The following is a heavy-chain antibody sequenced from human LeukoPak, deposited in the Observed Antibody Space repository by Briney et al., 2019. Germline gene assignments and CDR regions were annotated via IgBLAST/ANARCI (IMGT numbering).Heavy chain of an antibody. D-gene: IGHD3-22*01. CDR2: IYYSGST. Sequence: SETLSLTCAVYGGSFSGYYWSWIRQPPGKGLEWIGSIYYSGSTYYNPSLESRVTISVDTSKNQFSLKLSSVTAADTAVYYCARGRKYYYDSSGSWFDPWGQGTLVTVSS. CDR1: GGSFSGYY. J-gene: IGHJ5*02. CDR3: ARGRKYYYDSSGSWFDP. V-gene: IGHV4-34*01.